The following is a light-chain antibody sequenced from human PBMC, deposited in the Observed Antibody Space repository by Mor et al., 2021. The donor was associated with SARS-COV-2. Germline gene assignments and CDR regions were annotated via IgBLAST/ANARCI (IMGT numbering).Light chain of an antibody. CDR2: DVT. V-gene: IGLV2-11*01. J-gene: IGLJ1*01. Sequence: SGYQQHPGKAPKLMIYDVTKRPSGVPDRFSGSKSGNTASLTISGLQAEDEADYYCCSYAGSPYVFGTGTKVTVL. CDR3: CSYAGSPYV.